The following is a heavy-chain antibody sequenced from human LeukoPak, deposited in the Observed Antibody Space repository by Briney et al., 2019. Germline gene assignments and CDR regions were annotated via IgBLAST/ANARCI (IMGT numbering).Heavy chain of an antibody. V-gene: IGHV4-34*01. CDR2: INHSGST. CDR1: GGSFSGYY. J-gene: IGHJ6*03. CDR3: AHRGRAAAGTRSYYYYYMDV. D-gene: IGHD6-13*01. Sequence: SETLSLTCAVYGGSFSGYYWSWIRQPPGKGLKWIGEINHSGSTNYNPSLKSRVTISVDTSKNQFSLKLSSVTAADTAVYYCAHRGRAAAGTRSYYYYYMDVWGKGTTVTVSS.